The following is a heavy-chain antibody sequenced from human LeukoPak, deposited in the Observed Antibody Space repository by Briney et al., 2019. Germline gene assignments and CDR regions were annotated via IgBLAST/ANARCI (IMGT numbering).Heavy chain of an antibody. CDR2: IYNGVPT. V-gene: IGHV4-4*09. CDR3: VQTTGWPGFEY. Sequence: SETLSLTCTTSGAPISRFYWSWVRQPPGKGLEWIGNIYNGVPTFFNPSLKSRVTLSVDTSKTQFSLQLASVTAADTAVYYCVQTTGWPGFEYWGQGILVTVSS. CDR1: GAPISRFY. D-gene: IGHD6-19*01. J-gene: IGHJ4*02.